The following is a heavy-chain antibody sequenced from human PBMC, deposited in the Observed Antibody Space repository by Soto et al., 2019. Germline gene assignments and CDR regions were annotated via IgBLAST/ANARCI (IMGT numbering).Heavy chain of an antibody. CDR3: ARGMTTVTTFDY. D-gene: IGHD4-17*01. J-gene: IGHJ4*02. CDR2: IYHSGST. CDR1: GGSISSGGYS. V-gene: IGHV4-30-2*01. Sequence: QLQLQESGSGLVKPSQTLSLTCAVSGGSISSGGYSWSWIRQPPGKGLEWIGYIYHSGSTYYSPSRKSRVSIPVDRAKNQISLKLSSVTAADTAVYYCARGMTTVTTFDYWGQGTLVTVSS.